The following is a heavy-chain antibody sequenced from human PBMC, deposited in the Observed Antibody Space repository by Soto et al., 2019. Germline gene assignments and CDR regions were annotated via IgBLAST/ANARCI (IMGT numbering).Heavy chain of an antibody. CDR1: GFTFSSYV. V-gene: IGHV3-23*01. CDR2: IDGSGYDK. CDR3: VKEIVAAAYAATSAFDL. D-gene: IGHD2-21*01. J-gene: IGHJ4*02. Sequence: EVQLLESGGGLVQPGGSLRLSCETSGFTFSSYVMGWVRQAPGAGLGWVSVIDGSGYDKSLADSVKGRFTISRDNSKDTLYLEMNSLRAEDTGIYYCVKEIVAAAYAATSAFDLWGQGTLVTVST.